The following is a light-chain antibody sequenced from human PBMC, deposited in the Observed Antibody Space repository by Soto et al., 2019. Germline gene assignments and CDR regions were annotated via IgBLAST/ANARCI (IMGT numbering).Light chain of an antibody. J-gene: IGKJ3*01. V-gene: IGKV2-28*01. Sequence: DIVVTQSPLSLPVTPGEPASISCRSSQSLLHSDGYNYLDWYLQKPGQSPQLLIQLGSMRASGVPHRFSGSGSGTDFTLKISRVEAEDLGVYYCMQVLQIPVTFGPGTKVHI. CDR2: LGS. CDR1: QSLLHSDGYNY. CDR3: MQVLQIPVT.